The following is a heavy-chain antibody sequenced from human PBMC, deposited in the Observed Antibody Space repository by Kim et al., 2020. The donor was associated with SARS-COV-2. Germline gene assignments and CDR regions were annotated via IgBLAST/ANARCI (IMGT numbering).Heavy chain of an antibody. D-gene: IGHD1-26*01. V-gene: IGHV3-23*01. CDR2: ISGSGDST. J-gene: IGHJ4*02. Sequence: GGSLRLSCAASGFTFSTYAMSWVRQAPGKGLEWVSTISGSGDSTYYADSVKGRFTISRDNSKNTLYLQMNSLRAEDTAVYYCAKGGSYKYYFDHWGQGTLVTVSS. CDR3: AKGGSYKYYFDH. CDR1: GFTFSTYA.